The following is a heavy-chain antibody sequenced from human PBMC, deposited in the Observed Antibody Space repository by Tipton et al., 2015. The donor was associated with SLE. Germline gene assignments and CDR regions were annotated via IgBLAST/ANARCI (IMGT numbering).Heavy chain of an antibody. D-gene: IGHD1-26*01. J-gene: IGHJ6*02. CDR3: ATGRGADGYYTYGLDV. CDR2: VYSSGSA. Sequence: TLSLTCSVSGDSITSYYWSWFRQSTGRGLEWIGRVYSSGSANYNPALISRVSMSVDISKNQFSLRLTSVTAADTAVYYCATGRGADGYYTYGLDVWGQGATVTVSS. CDR1: GDSITSYY. V-gene: IGHV4-4*07.